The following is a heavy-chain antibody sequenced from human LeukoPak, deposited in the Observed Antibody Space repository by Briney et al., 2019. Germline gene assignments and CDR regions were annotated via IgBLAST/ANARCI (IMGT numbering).Heavy chain of an antibody. D-gene: IGHD6-13*01. CDR3: ARNPIRGSSSYYYYYYMDV. CDR2: IQQDGSEQ. Sequence: GGSLRLSCAASGFTFSSYWMSWVRQAPGKGLEWVANIQQDGSEQYYADSVKGRFTISRDNSKNTLYLQMNSLRAEDTAVYYCARNPIRGSSSYYYYYYMDVWGKGTTVTVSS. J-gene: IGHJ6*03. CDR1: GFTFSSYW. V-gene: IGHV3-7*01.